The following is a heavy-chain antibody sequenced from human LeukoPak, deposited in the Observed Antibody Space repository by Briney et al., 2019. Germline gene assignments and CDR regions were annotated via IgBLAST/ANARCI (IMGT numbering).Heavy chain of an antibody. CDR3: PRQWGSDWQNWFDP. CDR2: IYYSGTT. Sequence: PSETLSLTCTVSGGSISSHYWNWIRPPPGRGLEWIGYIYYSGTTNYNPSLKSRVTISLDTSKNQFSLKLSSATAADTSIYYCPRQWGSDWQNWFDPWGQGTLVTVSS. CDR1: GGSISSHY. D-gene: IGHD3-16*01. V-gene: IGHV4-59*08. J-gene: IGHJ5*02.